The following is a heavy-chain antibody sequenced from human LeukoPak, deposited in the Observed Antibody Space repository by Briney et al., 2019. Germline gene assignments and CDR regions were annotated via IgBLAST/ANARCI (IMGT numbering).Heavy chain of an antibody. CDR1: EFTFSSYS. V-gene: IGHV3-48*01. Sequence: GGSLRLSCVASEFTFSSYSMIWVRQAPGKGLEWIAYISNGSGNRYYADSVKGRFTISRDNAKNLLYLQMNNLRADDTAVYARAATWEFYHYYMDVWGKGTTVAVSS. CDR3: AATWEFYHYYMDV. CDR2: ISNGSGNR. J-gene: IGHJ6*03. D-gene: IGHD1-26*01.